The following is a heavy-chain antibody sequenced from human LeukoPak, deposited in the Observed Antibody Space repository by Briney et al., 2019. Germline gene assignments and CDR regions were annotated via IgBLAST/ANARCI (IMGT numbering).Heavy chain of an antibody. Sequence: GGSLRLSCAASGFTFSSYGMHWVRQAPGKGLEWVAFIRYDGSNKYYADSVKGRFIISRDNSKNTLYLQMNSLRAEDTAVYYCAKAGPNWNPAYFDYWGQGTLVTVSS. D-gene: IGHD1-1*01. CDR3: AKAGPNWNPAYFDY. CDR2: IRYDGSNK. CDR1: GFTFSSYG. V-gene: IGHV3-30*02. J-gene: IGHJ4*02.